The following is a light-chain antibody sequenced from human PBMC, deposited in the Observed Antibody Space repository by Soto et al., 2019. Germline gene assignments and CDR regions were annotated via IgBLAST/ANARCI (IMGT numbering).Light chain of an antibody. Sequence: DIVMTQSPDSLTVSRSERAAVNCKSSHSVLYSSNNKNYLAWYQQRPGQPPKLLIYWASTRESGVPERFSGSGSGTDFTLTITNLQAEDVAVYYCQQYYSDPPTFGQGTKLEIK. J-gene: IGKJ2*01. CDR3: QQYYSDPPT. CDR1: HSVLYSSNNKNY. V-gene: IGKV4-1*01. CDR2: WAS.